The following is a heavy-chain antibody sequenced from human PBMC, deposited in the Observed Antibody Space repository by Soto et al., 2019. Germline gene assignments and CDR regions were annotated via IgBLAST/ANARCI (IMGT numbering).Heavy chain of an antibody. Sequence: SETMSVTCAVYGASVGCYDLSWVRQHPGKGLEWIGNIHYNGNTKYNPSLKSRVTMSLDTSKNQFSLRLISVTAADTAKYFCAREGNLGRWLQPLDFWGQGTLVTVSS. CDR3: AREGNLGRWLQPLDF. CDR1: GASVGCYD. V-gene: IGHV4-59*02. D-gene: IGHD5-12*01. CDR2: IHYNGNT. J-gene: IGHJ4*02.